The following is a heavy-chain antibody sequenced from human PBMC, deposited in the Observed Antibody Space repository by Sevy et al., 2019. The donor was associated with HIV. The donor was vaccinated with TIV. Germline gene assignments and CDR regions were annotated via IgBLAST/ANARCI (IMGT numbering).Heavy chain of an antibody. CDR3: ARVHCGGDCYFAFDY. J-gene: IGHJ4*02. V-gene: IGHV3-30-3*01. CDR1: GFTFSSYA. D-gene: IGHD2-21*02. Sequence: GGCLRLSCAASGFTFSSYAMHCVRQAPGKGLEWLAIISYDGSNKYYADSVKDRFTISRDNSKNTLYLQMNSLRAEDTAVYYCARVHCGGDCYFAFDYWGQGTLVTVSS. CDR2: ISYDGSNK.